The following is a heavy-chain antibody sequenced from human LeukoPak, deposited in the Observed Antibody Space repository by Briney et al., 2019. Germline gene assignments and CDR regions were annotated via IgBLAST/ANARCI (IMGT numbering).Heavy chain of an antibody. CDR3: ARDCSGGSCYSNFDY. Sequence: ASVKVSCKASGYTFTSYGIRWERQAPGQGLEWMGWISAYNGNTNYAQKLQGRVTMTTDTSTSTAYMELRSLRSDDTAVYYCARDCSGGSCYSNFDYWGQGTLVTVSS. CDR2: ISAYNGNT. V-gene: IGHV1-18*04. CDR1: GYTFTSYG. D-gene: IGHD2-15*01. J-gene: IGHJ4*02.